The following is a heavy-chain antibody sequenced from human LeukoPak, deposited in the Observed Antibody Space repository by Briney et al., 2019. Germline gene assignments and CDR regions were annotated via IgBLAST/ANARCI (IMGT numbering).Heavy chain of an antibody. D-gene: IGHD3-10*01. CDR3: ARDRRYYGSGGYPPEGFDI. CDR2: LYSGGST. J-gene: IGHJ3*02. CDR1: GLTVSSNF. V-gene: IGHV3-66*01. Sequence: PGGSLRLSCAASGLTVSSNFMSWVRQAPGKGLEGVSVLYSGGSTYYADPVKRRFTISRDNSKNTLYLQMNSLSAEDMAVYYGARDRRYYGSGGYPPEGFDIWCQGTVVTVSS.